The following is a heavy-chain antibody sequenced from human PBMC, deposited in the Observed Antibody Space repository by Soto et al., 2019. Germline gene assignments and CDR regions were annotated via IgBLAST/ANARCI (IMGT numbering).Heavy chain of an antibody. CDR2: IYHSGST. Sequence: SETLSLTCAVSSGSISSSNWWSWVRQPPGKGLEWIGEIYHSGSTNYNPSLKSRVTISVDKSKNQFSLKLSSVTAADTAVYYCARVTRYFDWTTSFDYWGQGTLVTVSS. CDR1: SGSISSSNW. V-gene: IGHV4-4*02. CDR3: ARVTRYFDWTTSFDY. D-gene: IGHD3-9*01. J-gene: IGHJ4*02.